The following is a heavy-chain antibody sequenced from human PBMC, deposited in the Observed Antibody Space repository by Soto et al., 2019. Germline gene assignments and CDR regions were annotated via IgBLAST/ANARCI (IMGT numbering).Heavy chain of an antibody. J-gene: IGHJ5*02. Sequence: GGSLRLSCTASGFTFGDYAMSWVRQAPGKGLEWVGFIRSKAYGGTTEYAASVKGRFTISRDDSKSIAYLQMNSLKTEDTAVYYCTRDHCSSTSCYFRASNNWFDPWGQGTLVTVSS. V-gene: IGHV3-49*04. D-gene: IGHD2-2*01. CDR2: IRSKAYGGTT. CDR3: TRDHCSSTSCYFRASNNWFDP. CDR1: GFTFGDYA.